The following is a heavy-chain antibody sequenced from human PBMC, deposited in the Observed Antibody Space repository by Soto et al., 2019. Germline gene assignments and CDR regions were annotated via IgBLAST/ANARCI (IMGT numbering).Heavy chain of an antibody. V-gene: IGHV3-49*03. CDR1: GFTFGDYA. Sequence: GGSLRLSCTASGFTFGDYAMSWFRQAPGKGLEWVAFIRSKAYGGTTEYAASVKGRFTISRDDSRSIAYLQMNSLKTEDTAVYYCSRALLWFGELLTYYFDYWGQGTLVTVSS. D-gene: IGHD3-10*01. J-gene: IGHJ4*02. CDR3: SRALLWFGELLTYYFDY. CDR2: IRSKAYGGTT.